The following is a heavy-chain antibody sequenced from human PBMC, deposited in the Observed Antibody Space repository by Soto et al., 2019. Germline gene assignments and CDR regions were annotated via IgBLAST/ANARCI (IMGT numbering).Heavy chain of an antibody. CDR3: AQYTCTTSSCNRWFDP. Sequence: EVQLLESGGGLVQPGGSLRLSCAASGSGFTFSNYAMTWVRQAPGGGLEWVSVISTDGETTNYADSVQGRFTISRDNSRNTLYLQMNSLGVDDSAIYYCAQYTCTTSSCNRWFDPWGQGTLVTVSS. J-gene: IGHJ5*02. CDR1: GSGFTFSNYA. V-gene: IGHV3-23*01. CDR2: ISTDGETT. D-gene: IGHD2-2*02.